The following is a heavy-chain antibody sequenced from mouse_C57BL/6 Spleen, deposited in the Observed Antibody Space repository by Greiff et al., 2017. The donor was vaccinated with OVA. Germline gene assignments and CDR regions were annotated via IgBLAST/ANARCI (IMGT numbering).Heavy chain of an antibody. CDR3: ARQDYGSSLDV. Sequence: EVMLVESGGGLVKPGGSLKLSCAASGFTFSDYGMHWVRQAPEKGLEWVAYISSGSSTIYYADTVKGRFTISRDNAKNTLFMQMTSLRSEDTAVYYCARQDYGSSLDVWGTGTTVTVSS. J-gene: IGHJ1*03. CDR1: GFTFSDYG. CDR2: ISSGSSTI. D-gene: IGHD1-1*01. V-gene: IGHV5-17*01.